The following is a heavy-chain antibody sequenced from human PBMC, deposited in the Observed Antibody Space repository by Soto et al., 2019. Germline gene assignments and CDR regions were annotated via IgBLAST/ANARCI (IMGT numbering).Heavy chain of an antibody. J-gene: IGHJ4*02. Sequence: EVQLVESGGGLVQPGGSLRLSCAASGFTVSSNYMSWVRQAPGKGLEWVSVIYSGGSTYYADSVKGRFTISRDNSKTTLYLTMNSLRAEDTAVYYCARAGRIAAAGTGVDYWGQGTLVTVSS. CDR2: IYSGGST. CDR1: GFTVSSNY. CDR3: ARAGRIAAAGTGVDY. D-gene: IGHD6-13*01. V-gene: IGHV3-66*01.